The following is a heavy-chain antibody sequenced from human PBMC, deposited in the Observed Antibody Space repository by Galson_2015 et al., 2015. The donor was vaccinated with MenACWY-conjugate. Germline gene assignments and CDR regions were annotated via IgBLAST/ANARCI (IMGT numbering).Heavy chain of an antibody. CDR3: ARQGDYRIDY. CDR2: ISYSGNP. D-gene: IGHD4-17*01. Sequence: TLSLTCTVSGRSISSDSNYWSWIRQPPGKGLEWFGYISYSGNPHYNPPLRGRVSISMDTSKNQFSLKLSSVTAADTGVYYCARQGDYRIDYWGQGTPVTVSS. CDR1: GRSISSDSNY. J-gene: IGHJ4*02. V-gene: IGHV4-30-4*01.